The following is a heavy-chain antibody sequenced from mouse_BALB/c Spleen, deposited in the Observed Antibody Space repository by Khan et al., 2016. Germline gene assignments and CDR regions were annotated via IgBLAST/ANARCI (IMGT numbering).Heavy chain of an antibody. CDR3: ARETARATWFAY. V-gene: IGHV1S41*01. D-gene: IGHD3-2*01. Sequence: DLEKPGASVKLSCKASGYTFTSYWINWIKQRPGQGLEWIGRIAPGSGSTYSNEMFKGKATLTVDTSSSTAYIRLSSLSSEDSAVYFCARETARATWFAYWGQGTLVTVSA. CDR2: IAPGSGST. CDR1: GYTFTSYW. J-gene: IGHJ3*01.